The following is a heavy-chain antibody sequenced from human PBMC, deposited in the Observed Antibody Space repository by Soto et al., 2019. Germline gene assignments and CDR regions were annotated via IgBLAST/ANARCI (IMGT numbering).Heavy chain of an antibody. Sequence: QVQLVQSGVEVKKPGASVKVSCKAFGYTFSIYGINWVRQAPGQGLEWMGWIRPNNGNTKYAQNVQGRVTMTTDTSTSTAHMELRSLRSDDTAVYYCARDVDGSGSYFTDYWGQGTLVIVSS. V-gene: IGHV1-18*01. J-gene: IGHJ4*02. CDR1: GYTFSIYG. D-gene: IGHD3-10*01. CDR3: ARDVDGSGSYFTDY. CDR2: IRPNNGNT.